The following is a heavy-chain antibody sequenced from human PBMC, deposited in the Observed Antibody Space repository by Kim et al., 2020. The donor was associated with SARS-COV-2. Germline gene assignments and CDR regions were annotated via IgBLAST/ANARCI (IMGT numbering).Heavy chain of an antibody. V-gene: IGHV3-48*02. Sequence: GGSLRLSCAASEFSFSSYSMNWVRQAPGKGLEWVSYISRSRTTINYADSVKGRFTISRDDAKNSLYLQMNSLRDEDTAVYYCARGFSDLGYTYYYMDVWGQGTTVTVSS. CDR3: ARGFSDLGYTYYYMDV. CDR1: EFSFSSYS. CDR2: ISRSRTTI. J-gene: IGHJ6*02. D-gene: IGHD1-1*01.